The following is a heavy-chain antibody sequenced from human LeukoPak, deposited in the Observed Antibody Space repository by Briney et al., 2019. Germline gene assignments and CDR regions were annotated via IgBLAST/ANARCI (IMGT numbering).Heavy chain of an antibody. CDR3: ARDCGGDCWGAFDI. V-gene: IGHV3-74*01. J-gene: IGHJ3*02. Sequence: PGGSLRLSCAASGFTFSSYWMHWVRQAPGKGLVWVSRINGDGSSTTYADSVKGRFTISRDNAKSTLYLQMNGLRAEDTAVYYCARDCGGDCWGAFDIWGQGTMVTVSS. CDR1: GFTFSSYW. D-gene: IGHD2-21*02. CDR2: INGDGSST.